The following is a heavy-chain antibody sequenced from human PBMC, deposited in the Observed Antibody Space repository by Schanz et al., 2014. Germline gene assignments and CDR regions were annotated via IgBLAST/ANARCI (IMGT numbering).Heavy chain of an antibody. CDR2: IYYSGST. V-gene: IGHV4-31*03. J-gene: IGHJ6*02. D-gene: IGHD2-8*02. CDR3: ARDSLRGATGGYGMDV. CDR1: GGSISSGGYY. Sequence: QVQLQESGPGLVKPSQTLSLTCTVSGGSISSGGYYWSWIRQHPGKGLEWIGYIYYSGSTYYNPSLKSRVTISLDTSKNQFSLTLTSLTAADTAVYYCARDSLRGATGGYGMDVWGQGTTVTVS.